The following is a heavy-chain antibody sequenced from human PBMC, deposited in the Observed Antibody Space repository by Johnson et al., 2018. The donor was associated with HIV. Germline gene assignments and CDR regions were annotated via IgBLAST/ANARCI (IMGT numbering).Heavy chain of an antibody. CDR2: ISYDGDNK. CDR1: GFTFSSYA. V-gene: IGHV3-30-3*01. J-gene: IGHJ3*02. D-gene: IGHD3-16*01. CDR3: AREVYAHDAFDI. Sequence: QVQLVESGGGVVQPGRSLRLSCAASGFTFSSYAMHWVRQAPGKGLEWVAVISYDGDNKYYADSVKGRFTISRDNSKNTLYLQMNSLRAEDTAIYYCAREVYAHDAFDIWGQGTMVTVSS.